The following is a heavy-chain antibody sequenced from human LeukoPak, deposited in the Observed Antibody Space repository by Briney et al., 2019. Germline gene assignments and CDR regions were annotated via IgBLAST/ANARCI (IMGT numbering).Heavy chain of an antibody. J-gene: IGHJ4*02. V-gene: IGHV3-49*03. CDR1: GFTFREFA. CDR2: IRSSIYGGTP. CDR3: SREWGNGNDLRPDY. D-gene: IGHD1-1*01. Sequence: GGSLRLSCTSSGFTFREFAVSWFRQAPGKGLEWIGFIRSSIYGGTPKAAASVKGRFIFSRDDSKGVAYLRMNGLKTEDTAVYYCSREWGNGNDLRPDYWGQGTLVTVSS.